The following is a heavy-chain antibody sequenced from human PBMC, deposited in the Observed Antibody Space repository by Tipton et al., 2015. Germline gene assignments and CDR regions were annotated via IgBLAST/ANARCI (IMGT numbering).Heavy chain of an antibody. D-gene: IGHD3-9*01. J-gene: IGHJ4*02. CDR2: IFHRGDT. CDR1: GYSISSGYY. Sequence: TLSLTCAVSGYSISSGYYWGWIRQPPGKGLEWIGGIFHRGDTNYNPSLKSRVTISLDTSKNQFSLKLTSVTAADTAVYYCACQDYDSLTRDYQTVDYWGQGTLVTVSS. V-gene: IGHV4-38-2*01. CDR3: ACQDYDSLTRDYQTVDY.